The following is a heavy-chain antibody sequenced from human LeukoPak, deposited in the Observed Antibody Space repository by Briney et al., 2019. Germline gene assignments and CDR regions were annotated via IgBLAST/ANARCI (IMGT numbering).Heavy chain of an antibody. CDR1: GYTFTSYG. CDR2: ISAYNGNT. D-gene: IGHD6-13*01. V-gene: IGHV1-18*04. Sequence: ASVKVSCKASGYTFTSYGISWVRQAPGQGLEWMGWISAYNGNTNYAQKLQGRVTMTTDTSTSTDYMELRSLRSDDTAVYYCARDSGSSWYENFDYWGQGTLVTVSS. CDR3: ARDSGSSWYENFDY. J-gene: IGHJ4*02.